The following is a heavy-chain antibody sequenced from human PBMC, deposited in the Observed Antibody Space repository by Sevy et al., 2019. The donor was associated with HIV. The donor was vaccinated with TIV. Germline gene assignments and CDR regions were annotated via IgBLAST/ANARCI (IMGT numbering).Heavy chain of an antibody. Sequence: GGSLRLSCAASGFTFSSYAMSWVRQAPGKGLEWVAAISYGGGNKYYADSVKGRFTISRDNSKNTLYLQMNSLRAEDTAVDYCARDWSSGGWIPFDAFDYWGQGTMVTVSS. D-gene: IGHD2-15*01. CDR2: ISYGGGNK. CDR3: ARDWSSGGWIPFDAFDY. CDR1: GFTFSSYA. V-gene: IGHV3-30-3*01. J-gene: IGHJ3*01.